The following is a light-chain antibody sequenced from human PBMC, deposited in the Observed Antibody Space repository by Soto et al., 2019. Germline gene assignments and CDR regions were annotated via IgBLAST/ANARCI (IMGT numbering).Light chain of an antibody. Sequence: AIQMTQSPSSLSASVGDRVTITCRASQDIRTELGWYQQRPGKAPNLLIYGASTLQTGVPSRFSGSGSGTDFFLTISRLHPEDVANYCYLHDYNYPRTFGQGTKLQIK. CDR3: LHDYNYPRT. J-gene: IGKJ2*02. CDR2: GAS. CDR1: QDIRTE. V-gene: IGKV1-6*01.